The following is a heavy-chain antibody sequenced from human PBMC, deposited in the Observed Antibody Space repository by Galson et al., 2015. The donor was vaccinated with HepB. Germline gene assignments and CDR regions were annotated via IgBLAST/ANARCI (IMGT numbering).Heavy chain of an antibody. CDR2: MNPKSVNT. D-gene: IGHD3-22*01. V-gene: IGHV1-8*01. CDR3: ARGGGYYDSSGYHIDAFDI. CDR1: GYTFTSHD. Sequence: SVKVSCKASGYTFTSHDINWVRQAPGQGLEWMGWMNPKSVNTGYAQNFKVRLTMTRNSSINTAYMELSSLGFEDTAVYFCARGGGYYDSSGYHIDAFDIWSQGTMVIVSS. J-gene: IGHJ3*02.